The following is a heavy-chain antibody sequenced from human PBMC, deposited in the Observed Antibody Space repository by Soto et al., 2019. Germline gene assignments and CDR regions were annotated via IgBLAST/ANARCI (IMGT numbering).Heavy chain of an antibody. D-gene: IGHD6-13*01. CDR3: ARDGIAAAGTSWFDP. V-gene: IGHV1-3*01. CDR2: INAGNGNT. J-gene: IGHJ5*02. CDR1: GYTFTSHA. Sequence: ASVKLSCNASGYTFTSHAMHWVRQAPRQRLEWMGWINAGNGNTKYSQKFQGRVTITTDTSASTAYMELSSLRSEDTAVYYCARDGIAAAGTSWFDPWGQGTLVTVSS.